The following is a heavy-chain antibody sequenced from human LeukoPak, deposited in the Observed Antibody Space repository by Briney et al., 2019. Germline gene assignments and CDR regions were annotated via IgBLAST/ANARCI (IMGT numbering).Heavy chain of an antibody. CDR2: IYYSGDT. Sequence: KPSETLSLTCTVSGGSISSSSYYWGWIRQPPGKGLEWIGSIYYSGDTYYNPSLKSRRGTISVDTSKNQFSLRLSSVTAADTAVYYCARHQXHYYYYMGVWGKGSTVTVSS. CDR1: GGSISSSSYY. CDR3: ARHQXHYYYYMGV. V-gene: IGHV4-39*01. J-gene: IGHJ6*03.